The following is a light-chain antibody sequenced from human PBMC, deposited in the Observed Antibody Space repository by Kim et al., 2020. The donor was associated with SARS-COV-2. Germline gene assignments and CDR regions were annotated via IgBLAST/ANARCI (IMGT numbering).Light chain of an antibody. CDR1: SSDIGGYNY. V-gene: IGLV2-14*03. J-gene: IGLJ2*01. CDR2: DVN. CDR3: SSYPRL. Sequence: QSVLTQPASVSGSPGQSITISCTGTSSDIGGYNYVSWYQQHPGKAPKLIIYDVNKWPSGVSDRFSGAKSGNTASLTISGLQAEDEADYYCSSYPRLFGGGTKVTVL.